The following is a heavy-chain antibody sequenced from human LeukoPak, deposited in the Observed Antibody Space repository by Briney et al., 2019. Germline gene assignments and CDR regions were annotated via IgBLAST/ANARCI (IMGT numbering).Heavy chain of an antibody. CDR1: GFTFSSYG. J-gene: IGHJ3*02. V-gene: IGHV3-33*08. Sequence: GGSLRLSCSASGFTFSSYGMHWVRQAPGKGLEWVAVIWYDGSNKYYADSVKGRFTISRDNSKNTLYLQMNSLRAEDTAVYYCARAKDAFDIWGQGTMVTVSS. CDR2: IWYDGSNK. CDR3: ARAKDAFDI.